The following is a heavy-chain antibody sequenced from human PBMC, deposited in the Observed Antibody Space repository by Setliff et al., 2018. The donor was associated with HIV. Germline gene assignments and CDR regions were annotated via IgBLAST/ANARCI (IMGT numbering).Heavy chain of an antibody. Sequence: GGSLRLSCTSSGFTFGDYAMSWVRQAPGKGLEWLGFIRDRVYGGTTEYAASVKGRFTISRDDSKSIAYLQMGSLKTEDTAVYFCTRYKLTSVMSNFDYWGLGTLVTVS. CDR1: GFTFGDYA. CDR2: IRDRVYGGTT. V-gene: IGHV3-49*04. CDR3: TRYKLTSVMSNFDY. D-gene: IGHD4-17*01. J-gene: IGHJ4*02.